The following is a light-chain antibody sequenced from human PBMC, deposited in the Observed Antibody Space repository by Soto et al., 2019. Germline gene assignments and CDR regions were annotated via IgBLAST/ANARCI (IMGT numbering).Light chain of an antibody. CDR2: EAI. Sequence: QSALTQPASLSGSPGQSITISCTGTSTDVGSSNLVSWYQQHPGKAPKLIIFEAINRPAGISDRFSGFKSGNTASLTISGLQAEDEASYYCCSYAAGGTYVFGTGTKLAFL. V-gene: IGLV2-23*01. CDR3: CSYAAGGTYV. J-gene: IGLJ1*01. CDR1: STDVGSSNL.